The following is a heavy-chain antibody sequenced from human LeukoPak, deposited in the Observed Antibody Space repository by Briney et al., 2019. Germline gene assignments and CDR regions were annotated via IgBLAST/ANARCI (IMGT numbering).Heavy chain of an antibody. CDR3: ARERSGLSHYYYMDV. CDR1: GGSFSGYY. Sequence: SETLSLTCAVYGGSFSGYYWSWIRQPPGKGLEWIGEISHSGGPNYNPSLKSRVTISVDTSKNQFSPKLTSLTAADAAVYYCARERSGLSHYYYMDVWGKGTTVAVSS. V-gene: IGHV4-34*01. D-gene: IGHD6-25*01. J-gene: IGHJ6*03. CDR2: ISHSGGP.